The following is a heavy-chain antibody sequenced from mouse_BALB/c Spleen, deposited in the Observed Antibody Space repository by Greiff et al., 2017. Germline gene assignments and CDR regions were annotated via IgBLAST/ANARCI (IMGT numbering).Heavy chain of an antibody. V-gene: IGHV1-18*01. CDR2: INPNNGGT. CDR1: GYTFTDYN. CDR3: ARGGTQRYAMDY. Sequence: EVKLQESGPELVKPGASVKIPCTASGYTFTDYNMDWVKQSPGKSLEWIGDINPNNGGTIYNQKFKGKATWTVDKSSSTAYMELRSLTSEDTAVYCCARGGTQRYAMDYWGQGTSVTVSA. D-gene: IGHD3-3*01. J-gene: IGHJ4*01.